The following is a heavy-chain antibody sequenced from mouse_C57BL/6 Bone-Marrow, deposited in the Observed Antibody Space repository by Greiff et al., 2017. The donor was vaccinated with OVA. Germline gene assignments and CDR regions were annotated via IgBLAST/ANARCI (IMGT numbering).Heavy chain of an antibody. Sequence: QVQLQQPGTELVKPGASVKLSCKASGYTFTSYWMHWVKQRPGQGLEWIGNINPSNGGTNYNEKFKSKATLTVDKSSSTAYMQLSSLTSEDSAVYDGARGVTTVVTPYWYFDVWGKGTTVTVSS. V-gene: IGHV1-53*01. CDR3: ARGVTTVVTPYWYFDV. J-gene: IGHJ1*03. D-gene: IGHD1-1*01. CDR1: GYTFTSYW. CDR2: INPSNGGT.